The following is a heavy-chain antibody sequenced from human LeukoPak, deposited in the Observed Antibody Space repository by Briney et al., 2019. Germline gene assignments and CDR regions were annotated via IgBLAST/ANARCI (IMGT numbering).Heavy chain of an antibody. J-gene: IGHJ2*01. D-gene: IGHD3-10*01. CDR1: GFTVSSNY. CDR3: AREDYYGSGSPRYFDL. CDR2: IYSGGST. V-gene: IGHV3-53*01. Sequence: PGGSLRLSCAASGFTVSSNYMSWVRQAPGKGLEWVSIIYSGGSTFYADSVKGRFTISRDNVKNLLYLQMNSLRVEDTAVYYCAREDYYGSGSPRYFDLWGRGTLVTVSS.